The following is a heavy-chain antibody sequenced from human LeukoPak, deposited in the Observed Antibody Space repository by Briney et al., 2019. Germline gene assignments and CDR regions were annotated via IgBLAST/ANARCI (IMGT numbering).Heavy chain of an antibody. V-gene: IGHV1-46*01. D-gene: IGHD3-22*01. CDR1: GYTFTSYY. CDR2: INPSGGST. CDR3: ARAQFRPTYYYESSGYGPYAFDI. J-gene: IGHJ3*02. Sequence: ASVKVSCKASGYTFTSYYMHWVQQAPGQGLEWMGIINPSGGSTSYAQKFQGRVTMTRDTSTSTVYMELSSLRSEDTAVYYCARAQFRPTYYYESSGYGPYAFDIWGQGTMVTVSS.